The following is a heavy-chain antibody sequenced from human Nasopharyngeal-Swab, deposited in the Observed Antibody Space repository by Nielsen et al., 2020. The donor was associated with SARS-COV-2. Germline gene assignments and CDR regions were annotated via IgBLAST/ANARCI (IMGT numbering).Heavy chain of an antibody. CDR3: AKSSHTSGWYPADH. CDR2: ISYDGTDK. D-gene: IGHD6-19*01. V-gene: IGHV3-30*18. Sequence: GGSLRLSCAASGFTFSNSGIQWVRQAPGKGLDWVAVISYDGTDKYYADSVRGRFTTSRDDSKNTVYLQLNSLRGDDTAVYYCAKSSHTSGWYPADHWGQGTLVTVSS. CDR1: GFTFSNSG. J-gene: IGHJ4*02.